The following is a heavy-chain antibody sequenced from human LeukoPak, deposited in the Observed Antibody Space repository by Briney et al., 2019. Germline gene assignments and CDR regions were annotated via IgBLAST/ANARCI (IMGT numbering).Heavy chain of an antibody. CDR2: INWNGDST. J-gene: IGHJ4*02. D-gene: IGHD6-19*01. Sequence: GGSLRLSCAASGFTFDDYAMNWVRQAPGKGLEWVSGINWNGDSTGYVDSVKGRFTISRDNVKNSLYLQMNSLRVEDTALYYCARDRAIAVDVGVDYWGQGTLVTVSS. CDR1: GFTFDDYA. CDR3: ARDRAIAVDVGVDY. V-gene: IGHV3-20*04.